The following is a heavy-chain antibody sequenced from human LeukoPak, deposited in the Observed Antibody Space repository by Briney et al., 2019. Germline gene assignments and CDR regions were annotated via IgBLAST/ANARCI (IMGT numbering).Heavy chain of an antibody. V-gene: IGHV3-21*01. Sequence: GGSLRLSCAASGFTFSSYSMNWVRQAPGKGLEWVSSISSSSSYIYYADSVKSRFTISRDNAKNSLYLQMNSLRAEDTAVYYCAREDDYSSSWYGVDYWGQGTLVTVSS. CDR2: ISSSSSYI. CDR3: AREDDYSSSWYGVDY. CDR1: GFTFSSYS. J-gene: IGHJ4*02. D-gene: IGHD6-13*01.